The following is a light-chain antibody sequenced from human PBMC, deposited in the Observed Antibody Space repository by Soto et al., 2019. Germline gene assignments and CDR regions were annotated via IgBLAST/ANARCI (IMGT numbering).Light chain of an antibody. CDR2: EVS. J-gene: IGLJ3*02. V-gene: IGLV2-14*01. CDR1: SSDVDTSNY. CDR3: NSYTRDNTLLWV. Sequence: QSALTQPASVSGSPGQSITISCTGTSSDVDTSNYVSWYQQHPGKAPKLVIYEVSNRPSGVSNRFSGSKSGNTASLTISGLQAEDEADYYSNSYTRDNTLLWVFGGGTKLTVL.